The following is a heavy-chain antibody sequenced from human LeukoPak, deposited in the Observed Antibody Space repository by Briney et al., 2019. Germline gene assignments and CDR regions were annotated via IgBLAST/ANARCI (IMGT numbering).Heavy chain of an antibody. CDR2: INHSGST. V-gene: IGHV4-34*01. CDR1: GGSFSGYY. Sequence: SETLSLTCAVYGGSFSGYYWSWIRQPPGKGLEWIGEINHSGSTNYNPSLKSRVTISVDTSKNQFPLKLSSVTAADTAVYYCARGRIKLQLRGYYYGMDVWGQGTTVTVSS. J-gene: IGHJ6*02. D-gene: IGHD5-18*01. CDR3: ARGRIKLQLRGYYYGMDV.